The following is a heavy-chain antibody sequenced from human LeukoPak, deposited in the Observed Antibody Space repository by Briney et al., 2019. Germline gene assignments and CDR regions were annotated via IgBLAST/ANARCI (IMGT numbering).Heavy chain of an antibody. CDR3: ARDMVRGVTITHLNFLGMDV. J-gene: IGHJ6*02. Sequence: ASVKVSCKASGYTFTSYGISWVRQAPGQGLEWMGWISAYNGNTNYAQKLQGRVTMTTDTSTSTAYMELRSLRSDDTAVYYCARDMVRGVTITHLNFLGMDVWGQGTTVTVSS. D-gene: IGHD3-10*01. CDR1: GYTFTSYG. CDR2: ISAYNGNT. V-gene: IGHV1-18*01.